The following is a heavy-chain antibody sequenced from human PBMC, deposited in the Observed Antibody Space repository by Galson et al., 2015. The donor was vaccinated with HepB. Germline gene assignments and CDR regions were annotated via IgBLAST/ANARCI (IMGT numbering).Heavy chain of an antibody. CDR3: AKDLGGGYCSGGTCRAELFQH. D-gene: IGHD2-15*01. CDR2: IRYDAANK. CDR1: GFTFSSYG. V-gene: IGHV3-30*02. Sequence: SLRLSCAASGFTFSSYGMHWVRQAPGKGLEWVAFIRYDAANKYYTDPVKGRFTISRDNSKNTLYLQMNSLRPEDAAVYYCAKDLGGGYCSGGTCRAELFQHWGQGTLVTVSS. J-gene: IGHJ1*01.